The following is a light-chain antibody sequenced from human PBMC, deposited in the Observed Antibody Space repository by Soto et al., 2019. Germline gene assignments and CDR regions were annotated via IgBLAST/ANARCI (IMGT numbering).Light chain of an antibody. Sequence: QSVLTQPASVSGSPGQSITISCTGTSSDVGGYNYVSWYQQHPGKAPKLMIYDVSNRPSGVSNRFSGSKSGNTASLTISGLQAEDGADYYCSSFKRSSTYVFGTGTKVTV. CDR1: SSDVGGYNY. CDR2: DVS. J-gene: IGLJ1*01. V-gene: IGLV2-14*01. CDR3: SSFKRSSTYV.